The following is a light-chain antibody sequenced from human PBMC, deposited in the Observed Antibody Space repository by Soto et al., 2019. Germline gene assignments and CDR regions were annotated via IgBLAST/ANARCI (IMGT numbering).Light chain of an antibody. Sequence: EIVLIQAPATLSLSPGERATLSCSASQSVSSYLAWYQQKPGQAPRLLIYDASNRATGIPARFSGSGSGTDFTLTISRLEPEDFAVYYCQQRSNWPPAITFGQGTQLEIK. J-gene: IGKJ5*01. V-gene: IGKV3-11*01. CDR1: QSVSSY. CDR2: DAS. CDR3: QQRSNWPPAIT.